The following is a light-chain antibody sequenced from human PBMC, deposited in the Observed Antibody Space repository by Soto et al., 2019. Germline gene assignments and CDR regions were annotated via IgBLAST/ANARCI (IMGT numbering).Light chain of an antibody. CDR3: QQYGSSTPST. Sequence: EIVLTQSPGTLSLSPGEGATLSCRASQSISSSYLAWYQQRPGQAPRLLIYGASTRATGIPDRFSGSGSGTDFTLTISRLEPEDFAVYYCQQYGSSTPSTFGQGTRLEIK. V-gene: IGKV3-20*01. CDR2: GAS. CDR1: QSISSSY. J-gene: IGKJ5*01.